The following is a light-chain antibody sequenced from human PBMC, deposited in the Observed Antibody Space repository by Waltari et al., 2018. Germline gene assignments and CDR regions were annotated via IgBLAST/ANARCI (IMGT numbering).Light chain of an antibody. J-gene: IGKJ4*01. CDR3: QQYNDWPPLT. CDR1: QSITNN. CDR2: GAS. V-gene: IGKV3-15*01. Sequence: EIVMTQSPATLSVSPGERATLSCRASQSITNNLAWYQQKPGQAPRLLIYGASTRATGFPARFSGSGSGTEFTLTISSLQSEDSAVYYCQQYNDWPPLTFGGGTKVEIK.